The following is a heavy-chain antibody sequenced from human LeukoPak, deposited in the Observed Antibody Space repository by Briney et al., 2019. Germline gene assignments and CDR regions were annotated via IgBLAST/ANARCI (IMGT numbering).Heavy chain of an antibody. CDR2: ISYDGSNK. CDR3: ARDREHYYDSRAIDY. CDR1: GFTFSSYA. V-gene: IGHV3-30-3*01. Sequence: GGSLRLSCAASGFTFSSYAMHWVRQAPGKGLEWVAVISYDGSNKYYADSVKGRFTISRDNSKNTLYLQMNSLRAEDTAVYYCARDREHYYDSRAIDYWGQGTLVTVFS. D-gene: IGHD3-22*01. J-gene: IGHJ4*02.